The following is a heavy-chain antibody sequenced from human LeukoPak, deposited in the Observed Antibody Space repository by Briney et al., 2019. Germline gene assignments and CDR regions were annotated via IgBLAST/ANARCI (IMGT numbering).Heavy chain of an antibody. CDR3: ARADYDYVWGSYRYYYFDY. CDR1: GGSFSGYY. V-gene: IGHV4-34*01. J-gene: IGHJ4*02. CDR2: INHSGST. Sequence: PSETLSLTCAVYGGSFSGYYWSWIRQPPGKGLEWIGEINHSGSTNYNPSLKSRVTISVDTSKKQFSLKLSSVTAADTAVYYCARADYDYVWGSYRYYYFDYWGQGTLVTVSS. D-gene: IGHD3-16*02.